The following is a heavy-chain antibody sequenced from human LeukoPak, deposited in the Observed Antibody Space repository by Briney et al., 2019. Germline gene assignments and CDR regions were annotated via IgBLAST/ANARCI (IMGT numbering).Heavy chain of an antibody. Sequence: SVKVSCKASGYTFSSYAISWVRQAPGHGLEWMGGIIPMFGTRNYAQKFQGRVTMTTDTSTSTAHMELRTLRSDDTAIYYCARSAVAGTLRKFDYWGQGTLITVSS. J-gene: IGHJ4*02. V-gene: IGHV1-69*05. CDR2: IIPMFGTR. CDR1: GYTFSSYA. D-gene: IGHD6-19*01. CDR3: ARSAVAGTLRKFDY.